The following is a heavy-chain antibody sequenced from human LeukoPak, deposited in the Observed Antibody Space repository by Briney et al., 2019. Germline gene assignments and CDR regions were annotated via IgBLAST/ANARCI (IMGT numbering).Heavy chain of an antibody. D-gene: IGHD3-22*01. Sequence: ASVKVSCKASGYSFTSYAMNWVRQAPGQGLEWMGWINTNTENPTYAQGFTGRFVFSLDTSVSTAYLQISSLKAKDTAVYYCARVRAIYDTHDFLGYWGQGTLVSVSS. CDR3: ARVRAIYDTHDFLGY. V-gene: IGHV7-4-1*02. CDR2: INTNTENP. CDR1: GYSFTSYA. J-gene: IGHJ4*02.